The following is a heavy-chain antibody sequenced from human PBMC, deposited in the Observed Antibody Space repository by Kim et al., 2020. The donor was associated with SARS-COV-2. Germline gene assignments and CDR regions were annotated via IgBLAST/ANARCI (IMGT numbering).Heavy chain of an antibody. Sequence: SADSVKVRFTSTRDNAKKSLYLQMNSLRAEDTAVYYCARDDRPGSGSWDYWGQGTLGTVSS. CDR3: ARDDRPGSGSWDY. J-gene: IGHJ4*02. V-gene: IGHV3-21*01. D-gene: IGHD6-13*01.